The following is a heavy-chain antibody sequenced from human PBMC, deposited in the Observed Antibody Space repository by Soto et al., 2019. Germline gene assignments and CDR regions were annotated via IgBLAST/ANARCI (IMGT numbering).Heavy chain of an antibody. CDR3: ARAGFYYGSGSYGYGMDF. V-gene: IGHV3-64*07. CDR2: ISPNGGST. CDR1: GFSFSSYA. Sequence: EVQLVESGGGLVQPGGSLRLSCAASGFSFSSYAMHWVRQAPGKGLEYVSVISPNGGSTYYSDSVKGRFTISRDNSXXTXDLQMGSLRAEDMAVYYCARAGFYYGSGSYGYGMDFWVQGTSVTVSS. J-gene: IGHJ6*02. D-gene: IGHD3-10*01.